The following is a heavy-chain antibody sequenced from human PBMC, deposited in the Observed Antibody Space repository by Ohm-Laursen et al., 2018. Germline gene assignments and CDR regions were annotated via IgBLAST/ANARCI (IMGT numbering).Heavy chain of an antibody. CDR1: AGPFSGYY. Sequence: SDTLSLTCAVYAGPFSGYYWSWIRQPPGKGLEWIGEINHSGSTNYNPSLKSRATISIDTSKNQFSLRLSSVTAADTAVYYCARESSRVVGAADVRYFHYWGQGTLVTVSS. CDR3: ARESSRVVGAADVRYFHY. CDR2: INHSGST. V-gene: IGHV4-34*01. D-gene: IGHD1-26*01. J-gene: IGHJ4*02.